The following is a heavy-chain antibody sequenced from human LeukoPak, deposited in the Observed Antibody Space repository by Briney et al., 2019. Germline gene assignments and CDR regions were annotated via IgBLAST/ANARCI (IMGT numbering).Heavy chain of an antibody. J-gene: IGHJ5*02. CDR1: GYTLTELS. CDR3: ATDRHLVLEFDP. CDR2: FDPEDGET. Sequence: ASVKVSCKVSGYTLTELSMHWVRQAPGKGLEWLGGFDPEDGETIYAQKFQGRVTMTEDTSTDTAYMELSSLRSEDTAVYYCATDRHLVLEFDPWGQGTLVTVSS. V-gene: IGHV1-24*01.